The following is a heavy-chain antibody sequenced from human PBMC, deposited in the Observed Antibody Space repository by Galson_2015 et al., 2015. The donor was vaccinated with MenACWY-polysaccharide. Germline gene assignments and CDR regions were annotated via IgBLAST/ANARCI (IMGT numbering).Heavy chain of an antibody. CDR2: INPSGGST. D-gene: IGHD3-10*01. CDR1: GYTFTNYY. Sequence: SVKVSCKASGYTFTNYYIHWVRQAPGQGLEWLGFINPSGGSTSYAQKFQGRVTMTRVTSTGTVYVDLSSLRSEDTAVYYCARNAASGLDYWGHGTLVTVSS. J-gene: IGHJ4*01. CDR3: ARNAASGLDY. V-gene: IGHV1-46*01.